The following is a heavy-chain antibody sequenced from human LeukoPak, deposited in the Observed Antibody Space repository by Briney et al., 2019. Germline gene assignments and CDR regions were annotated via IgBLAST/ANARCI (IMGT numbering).Heavy chain of an antibody. CDR2: IGGSGGDS. J-gene: IGHJ6*02. CDR3: AKTLRDLEWLTGELDV. D-gene: IGHD3-3*01. V-gene: IGHV3-23*01. CDR1: GFTFDNYA. Sequence: GGSLRLSCAASGFTFDNYAMSWVRQTPGKGLEWVSAIGGSGGDSSYADSVKGRFTIPRDNSKSTLYLQMNSLRAEDTAIYYCAKTLRDLEWLTGELDVWGQGTTVTVSS.